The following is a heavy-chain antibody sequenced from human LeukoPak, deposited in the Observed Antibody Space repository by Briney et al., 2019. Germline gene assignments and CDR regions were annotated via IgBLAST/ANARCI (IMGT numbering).Heavy chain of an antibody. CDR1: GGSISTYY. CDR3: ARAIQGFDY. V-gene: IGHV4-39*07. D-gene: IGHD2-2*02. Sequence: SSETLSLTCTVSGGSISTYYWGWIRQPPGKGLEWIGSIYYSGSTYYNPSLKSRVTISVDTSKNQFSLKLSSVTAADTAVYYCARAIQGFDYWGQGTLVTVSS. CDR2: IYYSGST. J-gene: IGHJ4*02.